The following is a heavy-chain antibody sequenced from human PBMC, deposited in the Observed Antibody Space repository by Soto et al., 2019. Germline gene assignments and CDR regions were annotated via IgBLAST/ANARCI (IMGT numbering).Heavy chain of an antibody. CDR3: ARDDIAVAGISTYYYYGMDV. Sequence: GGSLRLSCAASGFTFSSYAMSWVRQAPGKGLEWVSAISGSGGTTYYADSGKGRFTISRDNAKNSLYLQMNRLRAEDTAVYYCARDDIAVAGISTYYYYGMDVWGQGTTVTVSS. CDR1: GFTFSSYA. V-gene: IGHV3-23*01. J-gene: IGHJ6*02. CDR2: ISGSGGTT. D-gene: IGHD6-19*01.